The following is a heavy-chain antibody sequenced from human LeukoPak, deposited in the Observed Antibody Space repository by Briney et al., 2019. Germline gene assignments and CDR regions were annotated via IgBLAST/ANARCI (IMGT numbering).Heavy chain of an antibody. Sequence: GGSLRLSCAASGFTFSDYYMSWIRQAPGKGLGWVSYISSSGSTIYYADSVKGRFTISRDNAKNSLYLQMNSLRAEDTAVYYCARDWFLLYYGMDVWGQGTTVTVSS. CDR1: GFTFSDYY. CDR2: ISSSGSTI. J-gene: IGHJ6*02. CDR3: ARDWFLLYYGMDV. D-gene: IGHD3-10*01. V-gene: IGHV3-11*01.